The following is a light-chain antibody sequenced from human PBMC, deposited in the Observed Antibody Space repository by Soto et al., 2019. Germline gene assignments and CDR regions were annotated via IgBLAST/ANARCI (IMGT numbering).Light chain of an antibody. CDR1: QSISSY. J-gene: IGKJ1*01. V-gene: IGKV1-39*01. CDR2: AAS. CDR3: QQSYSSLRT. Sequence: IQMTQSPSSLSASVGDRVTITCRASQSISSYLNWYQQKPGKAPKLLIYAASSLQSGVPSRFSGSGSGTDFTLTISSLQPEDFATYYCQQSYSSLRTFGQGTKVDI.